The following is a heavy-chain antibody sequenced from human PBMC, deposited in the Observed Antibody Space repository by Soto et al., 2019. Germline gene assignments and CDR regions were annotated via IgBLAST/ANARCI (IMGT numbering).Heavy chain of an antibody. J-gene: IGHJ6*03. Sequence: GGSLRLSCAASGFTFSSYAMSWVRQAPGKGLEWVSAISGSGGSTYYADSVKGRFTISRDNSKNTLYLQMNSLRAEDTAVYYCAKEGITMVRGVIHYYYYMDVWGKGTTVTVSS. CDR1: GFTFSSYA. V-gene: IGHV3-23*01. D-gene: IGHD3-10*01. CDR2: ISGSGGST. CDR3: AKEGITMVRGVIHYYYYMDV.